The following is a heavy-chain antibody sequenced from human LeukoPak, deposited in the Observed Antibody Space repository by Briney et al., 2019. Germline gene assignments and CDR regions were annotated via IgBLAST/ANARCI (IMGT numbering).Heavy chain of an antibody. CDR2: IRYDGSNK. CDR3: ASRGYSYGQTIDY. J-gene: IGHJ4*02. Sequence: PGGSLRLSCAASGFTFSSHGMHWVRQAPGKGLEWVAFIRYDGSNKYYADSVKGRFTISRDNSKNTLYLQMNSLRAEDTAVYYCASRGYSYGQTIDYWGQGTLVTVSS. D-gene: IGHD5-18*01. V-gene: IGHV3-30*02. CDR1: GFTFSSHG.